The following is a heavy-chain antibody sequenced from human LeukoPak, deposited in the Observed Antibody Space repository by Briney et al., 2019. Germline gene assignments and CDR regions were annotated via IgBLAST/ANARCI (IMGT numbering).Heavy chain of an antibody. CDR2: ISYDGSNK. CDR3: ARGAAPFSVDY. D-gene: IGHD6-25*01. CDR1: GFTFSSYA. Sequence: PGGSLRLSCAASGFTFSSYAMHWVRQAPGKGLEWVAVISYDGSNKYYADSVKGRSTISRDNSKNTLYLQMNSLRAEDTAVYYCARGAAPFSVDYWGQGTLVTVSS. V-gene: IGHV3-30-3*01. J-gene: IGHJ4*02.